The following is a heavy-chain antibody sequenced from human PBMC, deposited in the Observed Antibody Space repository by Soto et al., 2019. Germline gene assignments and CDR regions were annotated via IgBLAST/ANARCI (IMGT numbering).Heavy chain of an antibody. CDR2: INSDGSST. D-gene: IGHD3-16*01. J-gene: IGHJ4*02. V-gene: IGHV3-74*01. CDR3: ARDDRDYVWGSFRYFDC. Sequence: EVQLVESGGDLVQPGGSLRLSCAASGFTFSTYWMQWVRQAPGKGLVWVSRINSDGSSTTYADSVKGRFTVSRDNAKNTLYLQMNSLRAEDTAVYFCARDDRDYVWGSFRYFDCWGQGTQVTVSS. CDR1: GFTFSTYW.